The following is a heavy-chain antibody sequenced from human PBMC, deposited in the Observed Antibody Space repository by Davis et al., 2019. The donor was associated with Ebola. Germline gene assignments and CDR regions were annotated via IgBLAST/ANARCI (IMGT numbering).Heavy chain of an antibody. V-gene: IGHV3-73*01. CDR2: IRSKANSYAT. CDR1: GFTFSGSA. J-gene: IGHJ4*02. Sequence: PGGSLRLSCAASGFTFSGSAMPWVRQASGKGLEWVGRIRSKANSYATAYAASVKGRFTISRDDSKNTAYLQMNSLKTEDTAVYYCTWGGLQDYWGQGTLVTVSS. CDR3: TWGGLQDY. D-gene: IGHD4-11*01.